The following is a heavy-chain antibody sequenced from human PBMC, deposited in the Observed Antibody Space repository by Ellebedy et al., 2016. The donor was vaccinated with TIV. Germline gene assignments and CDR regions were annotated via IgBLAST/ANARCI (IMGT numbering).Heavy chain of an antibody. Sequence: GESLKISXAASGFTFSSYSMNCVRQAPGKGLEWVSSISSSGNYIYYADSVKGRFTISRDNARNSLYLQMNSLRAEDTAVYYCARDAHVDSSIWGQGTTVTVSS. J-gene: IGHJ6*02. CDR2: ISSSGNYI. CDR3: ARDAHVDSSI. CDR1: GFTFSSYS. D-gene: IGHD5-12*01. V-gene: IGHV3-21*01.